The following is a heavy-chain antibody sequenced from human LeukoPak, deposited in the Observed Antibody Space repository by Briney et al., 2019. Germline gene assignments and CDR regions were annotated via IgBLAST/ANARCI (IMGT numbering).Heavy chain of an antibody. D-gene: IGHD1-26*01. J-gene: IGHJ4*02. CDR3: ARRSDSGSDDGEDYFDY. CDR1: GGSIYSTAFY. CDR2: MYYDGST. V-gene: IGHV4-39*01. Sequence: SETLSLTCTVSGGSIYSTAFYWGWIRQPPGKGLEWIGSMYYDGSTYHNPSLKSRVTISVDTSNNQFSLKLTSVTAADTAVYFCARRSDSGSDDGEDYFDYWGQGTLVTVSS.